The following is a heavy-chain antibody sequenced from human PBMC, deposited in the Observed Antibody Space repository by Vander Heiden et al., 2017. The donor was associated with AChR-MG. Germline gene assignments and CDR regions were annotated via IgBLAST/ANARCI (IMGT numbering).Heavy chain of an antibody. J-gene: IGHJ6*03. Sequence: EVQLVQSGAEVKKPGESLKISCKASGYSFTSYWMAWVRQMPGKGLEWMGIIYPDDSDTRYSPSFEGQVTISADKSITTAYLQWSSLKASDTAMYYCARVRPFYYYYMDVWGKGTTVTVSS. V-gene: IGHV5-51*01. CDR2: IYPDDSDT. CDR1: GYSFTSYW. CDR3: ARVRPFYYYYMDV. D-gene: IGHD3-10*01.